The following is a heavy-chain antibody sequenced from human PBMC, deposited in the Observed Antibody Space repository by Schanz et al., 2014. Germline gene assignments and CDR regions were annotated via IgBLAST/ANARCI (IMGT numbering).Heavy chain of an antibody. Sequence: EVQLLESGGGLVEPGGSLRLSCAASGFTFTNYAMSWVRQAPGKGLEWVSALSEGGGGTHYADSVKGRFTISRDNSKNLLYLQMNSLRAEDTAVYYCTRDVRLDRRGNWFDPWGQGTLVTGSS. J-gene: IGHJ5*02. D-gene: IGHD1-1*01. CDR1: GFTFTNYA. CDR3: TRDVRLDRRGNWFDP. V-gene: IGHV3-23*01. CDR2: LSEGGGGT.